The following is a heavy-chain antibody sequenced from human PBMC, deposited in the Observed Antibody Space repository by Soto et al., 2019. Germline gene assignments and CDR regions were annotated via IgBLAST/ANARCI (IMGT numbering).Heavy chain of an antibody. V-gene: IGHV3-11*04. Sequence: GGSLRLSCAASGFTFSDYYMSWLRQPPGKGLEWVSYISKSGSIIHFADSVKGRFTISRDNAKNSLYLQMNSLRAEDTAVYYCARDQDYYDSSGYPHWRDYFDYWGQGTLVTVSS. CDR1: GFTFSDYY. D-gene: IGHD3-22*01. CDR3: ARDQDYYDSSGYPHWRDYFDY. CDR2: ISKSGSII. J-gene: IGHJ4*02.